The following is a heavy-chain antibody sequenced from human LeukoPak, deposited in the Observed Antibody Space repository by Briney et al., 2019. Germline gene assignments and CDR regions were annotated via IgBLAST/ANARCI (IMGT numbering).Heavy chain of an antibody. D-gene: IGHD3-3*01. V-gene: IGHV1-18*01. Sequence: EASVKVSCKASGYTFTSYGISWVRQAPGQGLEWMGWISAYSDNTNYAQKLQGRVTMTTDTSTSTAYMELRSLRSDDTAVYYCARLVTGEPYDFWSGYPNYYFDYWGQGTLVTVSS. CDR1: GYTFTSYG. CDR2: ISAYSDNT. CDR3: ARLVTGEPYDFWSGYPNYYFDY. J-gene: IGHJ4*02.